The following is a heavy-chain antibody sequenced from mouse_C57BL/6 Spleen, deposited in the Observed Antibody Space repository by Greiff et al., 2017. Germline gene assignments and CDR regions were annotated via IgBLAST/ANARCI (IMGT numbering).Heavy chain of an antibody. CDR1: GYTFTNYW. Sequence: VQLQQSGAELVRPGTSVKMSCKASGYTFTNYWIGWAKQRPGHGLEWIGDIYPGGGYTNYNEKFKGKATLTADKSSSTAYMQFSSLTSEDSAIYYCARRSGDAWFAYWGQGTLVTVSA. V-gene: IGHV1-63*01. CDR2: IYPGGGYT. J-gene: IGHJ3*01. D-gene: IGHD3-1*01. CDR3: ARRSGDAWFAY.